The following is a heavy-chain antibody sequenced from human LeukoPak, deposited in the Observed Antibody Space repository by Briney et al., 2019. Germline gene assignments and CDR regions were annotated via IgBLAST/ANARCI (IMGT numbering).Heavy chain of an antibody. CDR1: GFTFSSYA. J-gene: IGHJ4*02. CDR3: AKSSITMIVVVTPQDY. V-gene: IGHV3-23*01. D-gene: IGHD3-22*01. CDR2: ISGSGGST. Sequence: GGSLRLSCAASGFTFSSYAMSWVRQAPEKGLEWVSAISGSGGSTYYADSVKGRFTISRDNSKNTLYLQMNSLRAEDTAVYYCAKSSITMIVVVTPQDYWGQGTLVTVSS.